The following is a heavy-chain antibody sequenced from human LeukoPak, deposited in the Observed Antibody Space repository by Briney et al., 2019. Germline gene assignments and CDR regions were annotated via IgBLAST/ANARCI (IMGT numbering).Heavy chain of an antibody. Sequence: ASVKVSCKASGYTFTGYYMHWVRQAPGQGLEWMGRINPNSGGTNYAQKFQGRVTMTRDTSISTAYMELSRLRSDDTAVYYCARELRFLEWSRGSYASDIWGQGTMVTVSS. CDR1: GYTFTGYY. D-gene: IGHD3-3*01. CDR2: INPNSGGT. J-gene: IGHJ3*02. V-gene: IGHV1-2*06. CDR3: ARELRFLEWSRGSYASDI.